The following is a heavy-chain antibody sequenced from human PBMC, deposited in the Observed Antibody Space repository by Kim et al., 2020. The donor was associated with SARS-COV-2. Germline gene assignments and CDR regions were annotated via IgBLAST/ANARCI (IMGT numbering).Heavy chain of an antibody. Sequence: GGSLSLSCAASGFTFSSYAMHWVRQAPGKGLEWVAVISYDGSNKYYADSVKGRFTISRDNSKNTMYLQMNSRRAEDTAVYYCARDGRIAAADPYYFDYWGQGTLVTVSS. CDR1: GFTFSSYA. CDR3: ARDGRIAAADPYYFDY. V-gene: IGHV3-30*04. D-gene: IGHD6-13*01. J-gene: IGHJ4*02. CDR2: ISYDGSNK.